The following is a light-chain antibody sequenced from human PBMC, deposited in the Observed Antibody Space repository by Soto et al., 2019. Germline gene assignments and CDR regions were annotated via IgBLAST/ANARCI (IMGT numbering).Light chain of an antibody. CDR2: GAS. Sequence: EIVLTQSSGTLSLSPGERATLSCRASQSVDSRFLAWYQQPPGRAPRLLIYGASSRATATPVRFSGSGSGTDFTLTISRLEPEDSAVYYCHHYDNSPPFPFGPGTKVEIK. CDR1: QSVDSRF. V-gene: IGKV3-20*01. J-gene: IGKJ3*01. CDR3: HHYDNSPPFP.